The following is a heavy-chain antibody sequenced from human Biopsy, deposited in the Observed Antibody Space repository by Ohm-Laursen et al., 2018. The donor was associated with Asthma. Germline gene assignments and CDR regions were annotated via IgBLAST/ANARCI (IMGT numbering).Heavy chain of an antibody. J-gene: IGHJ4*02. CDR1: GYSLTDLS. CDR2: HDHEEGGT. CDR3: ASDFPKDYVRYNFQF. D-gene: IGHD4-17*01. V-gene: IGHV1-24*01. Sequence: ASVKVSCKISGYSLTDLSMHWVRQAPGQGLEWMGGHDHEEGGTVNARRFQGRVTMTEGTSTDTAYMELSSLSSDDTAVYYCASDFPKDYVRYNFQFWGQGTLVTASS.